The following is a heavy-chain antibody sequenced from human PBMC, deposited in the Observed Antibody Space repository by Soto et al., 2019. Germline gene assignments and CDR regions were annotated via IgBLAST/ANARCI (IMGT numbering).Heavy chain of an antibody. CDR3: ATLTKYDILTGFYPC. Sequence: SGFTVNSNYMSWVRQAPGKGLEWVSVIYSDGSTYYADSVKGRFIISRDNSNNTLYFQMNSLRAEDTAVYYCATLTKYDILTGFYPCWGQGALVTVS. D-gene: IGHD3-9*01. J-gene: IGHJ4*02. CDR2: IYSDGST. CDR1: GFTVNSNY. V-gene: IGHV3-66*01.